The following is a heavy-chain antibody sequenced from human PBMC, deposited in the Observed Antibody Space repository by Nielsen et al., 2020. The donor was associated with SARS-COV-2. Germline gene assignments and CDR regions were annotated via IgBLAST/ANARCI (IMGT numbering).Heavy chain of an antibody. CDR1: GYTFTTYW. Sequence: GGSLRLSCETSGYTFTTYWIGWVRQMPGKGLEWMGVIYPDDSDTRYSPSFQGQVTISADKSISTIYLQWRSLKASDSAMYYCAKEGRDDSGTERRGMDVWGRGTTVTVSS. CDR2: IYPDDSDT. D-gene: IGHD3-10*01. V-gene: IGHV5-51*01. CDR3: AKEGRDDSGTERRGMDV. J-gene: IGHJ6*02.